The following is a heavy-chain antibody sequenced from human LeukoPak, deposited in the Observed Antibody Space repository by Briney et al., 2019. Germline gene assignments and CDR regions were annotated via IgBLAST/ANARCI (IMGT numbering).Heavy chain of an antibody. V-gene: IGHV1-18*01. D-gene: IGHD3-22*01. J-gene: IGHJ4*02. CDR2: ISVYNGNT. CDR1: GYTFTSYG. CDR3: ARVIDYYDSSGYYPNDY. Sequence: ASVKVSCKASGYTFTSYGISWVRQAPGQGLEWMGWISVYNGNTNYAQKLQGRVTMTTDTSTSTAYMELRSLRSDDTAVYYCARVIDYYDSSGYYPNDYWGQGTLVTVSS.